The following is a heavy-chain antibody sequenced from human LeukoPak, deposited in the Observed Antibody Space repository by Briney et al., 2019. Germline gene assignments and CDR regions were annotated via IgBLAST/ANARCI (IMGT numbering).Heavy chain of an antibody. J-gene: IGHJ4*02. CDR1: GITFSIYE. D-gene: IGHD5-24*01. V-gene: IGHV3-48*03. CDR3: ATTSRDVLDYYFAH. Sequence: GGSPRLSCAASGITFSIYEMNWVRQAPGKGLEWVSYISSGGRTIFYADSVKGRFTISRDNAKNSLYLQMDSLRAEDTALYYCATTSRDVLDYYFAHWGQGTLVTVSS. CDR2: ISSGGRTI.